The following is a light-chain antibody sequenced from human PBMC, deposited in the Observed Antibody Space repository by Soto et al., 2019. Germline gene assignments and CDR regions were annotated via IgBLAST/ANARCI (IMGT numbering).Light chain of an antibody. CDR3: SSYTSSSISYV. V-gene: IGLV2-14*01. CDR2: DVS. CDR1: SSDVGGYNY. Sequence: QSALTQPASVSGSPGQSITISCTGTSSDVGGYNYVSWYQQHPGKAPKLMIYDVSNRPSRVSNRFSGSKSGNTASLTIYGLQSEDEADYYCSSYTSSSISYVFGTGTKVTVL. J-gene: IGLJ1*01.